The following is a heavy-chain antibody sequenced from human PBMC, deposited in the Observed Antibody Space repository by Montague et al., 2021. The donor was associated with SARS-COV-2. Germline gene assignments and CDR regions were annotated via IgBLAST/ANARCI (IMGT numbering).Heavy chain of an antibody. CDR3: ARADYGGNRYWYFDL. Sequence: SETLSLTCAVYVGSFSGYYWSWIRQSPGKGLEWIGEINHTGSTKYNPSLKSRVTISVDTSKNQFSLKLSSVSAADTAVYYRARADYGGNRYWYFDLWGRGTLVTASS. D-gene: IGHD4-23*01. CDR1: VGSFSGYY. V-gene: IGHV4-34*01. J-gene: IGHJ2*01. CDR2: INHTGST.